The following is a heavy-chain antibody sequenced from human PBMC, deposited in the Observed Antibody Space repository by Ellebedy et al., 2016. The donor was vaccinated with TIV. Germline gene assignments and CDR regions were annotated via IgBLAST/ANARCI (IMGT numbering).Heavy chain of an antibody. V-gene: IGHV3-30-3*01. Sequence: GESLKISCAVSGFSLSEKTMHWARQAPGKGLQWVASVSSDGADRSYSDSVRGRFTISRDSSKNILYLQMNSLRPDDTAVYYCARDQKRGLWYFDLWGRGTLVTVSA. J-gene: IGHJ2*01. CDR2: VSSDGADR. CDR1: GFSLSEKT. D-gene: IGHD3-10*01. CDR3: ARDQKRGLWYFDL.